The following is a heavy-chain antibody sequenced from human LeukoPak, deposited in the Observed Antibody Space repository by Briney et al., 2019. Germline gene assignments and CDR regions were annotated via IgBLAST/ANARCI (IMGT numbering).Heavy chain of an antibody. CDR1: GFTFSDYW. Sequence: PGGSLRLSCAASGFTFSDYWVQWVRQAPGKGLEWVANINYHGNENYLLDSVKGRFTISRDNAKNSLFLQMNSLRVEDTAVYYCTRGDPDYWGLGTLVTVSS. CDR2: INYHGNEN. D-gene: IGHD2-21*02. J-gene: IGHJ4*02. V-gene: IGHV3-7*01. CDR3: TRGDPDY.